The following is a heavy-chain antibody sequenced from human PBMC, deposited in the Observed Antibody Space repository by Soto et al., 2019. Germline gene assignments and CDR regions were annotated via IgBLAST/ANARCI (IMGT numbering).Heavy chain of an antibody. D-gene: IGHD2-15*01. CDR3: ARGYRNFDY. V-gene: IGHV3-30-3*01. CDR1: GFSFNNYA. J-gene: IGHJ4*02. Sequence: PGGSLRLSCVASGFSFNNYAFHWVRQAPGKGLEWVALISYDENDRSYADSVRGRFTISRDNSKNTLYLQMNSLSVEDTAVFYCARGYRNFDYWGRGTLVTVSS. CDR2: ISYDENDR.